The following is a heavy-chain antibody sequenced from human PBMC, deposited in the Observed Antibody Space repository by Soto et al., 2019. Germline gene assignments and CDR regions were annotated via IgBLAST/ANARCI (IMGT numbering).Heavy chain of an antibody. J-gene: IGHJ3*02. Sequence: EVQLVESGGGLVKAGGSLRLSCAASGFTFSDYSINWVRQAPGKGLEWVSTISRIHKIYYAASVKGRFTISRDNAQNSLYLQMNSLRGEDTAVYYCARDLRTVAAYGFDIWGRGTMVTVSS. CDR2: ISRIHKI. CDR1: GFTFSDYS. CDR3: ARDLRTVAAYGFDI. D-gene: IGHD4-4*01. V-gene: IGHV3-21*01.